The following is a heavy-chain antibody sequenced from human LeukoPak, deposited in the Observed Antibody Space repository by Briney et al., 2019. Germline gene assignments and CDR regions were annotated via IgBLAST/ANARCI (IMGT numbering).Heavy chain of an antibody. CDR2: ISSSSSYI. CDR3: AILGNWNSQYFDY. CDR1: GFTFSSYS. J-gene: IGHJ4*02. D-gene: IGHD1-7*01. V-gene: IGHV3-21*01. Sequence: GGSLRLSCAASGFTFSSYSMNWVRQAPGKGLEWVSSISSSSSYIYYADSVKDRFTISRDNAKNSLYLQMNSLRAEDTAVYYCAILGNWNSQYFDYWGQGTLVTVSS.